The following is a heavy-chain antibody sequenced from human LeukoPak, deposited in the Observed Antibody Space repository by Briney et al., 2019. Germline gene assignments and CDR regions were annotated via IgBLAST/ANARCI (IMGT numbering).Heavy chain of an antibody. CDR1: GFTFSSYA. V-gene: IGHV3-30*04. Sequence: GGSLRLSCAASGFTFSSYAMHWVRQAPGKGLEWVAVISYDGSNKYYADSVKGRFTISRDNSKNTLYLQMNSLRAEDTAVYYCARDPYSGSYGDYYYYYMDVWGKGTTVTISS. J-gene: IGHJ6*03. CDR3: ARDPYSGSYGDYYYYYMDV. D-gene: IGHD1-26*01. CDR2: ISYDGSNK.